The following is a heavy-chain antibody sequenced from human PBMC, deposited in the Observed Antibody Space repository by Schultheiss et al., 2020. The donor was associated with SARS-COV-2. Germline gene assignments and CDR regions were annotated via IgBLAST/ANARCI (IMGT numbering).Heavy chain of an antibody. V-gene: IGHV5-51*01. CDR3: ARPYCSGGSCYYDAFDI. CDR2: IYPGDSDT. CDR1: GYSFTSYW. Sequence: GGSLRLSCKGSGYSFTSYWIGWVRQMPGKGLEWMGIIYPGDSDTRYSPSFQGQVTISADKSISTAYLQWSSLKASDTAMYYCARPYCSGGSCYYDAFDIWGQGTMVTVSS. J-gene: IGHJ3*02. D-gene: IGHD2-15*01.